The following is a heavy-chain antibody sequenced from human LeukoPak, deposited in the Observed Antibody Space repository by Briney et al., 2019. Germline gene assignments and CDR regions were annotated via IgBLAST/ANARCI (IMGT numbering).Heavy chain of an antibody. V-gene: IGHV4-38-2*01. Sequence: SETLSLTCAVSGYSISSGYYWGWIRQPPGKGLEWIGSIYHSGGTYYNPSLKGRVTISVDTSKNQFSLKLSSVTAADTAVYYCARRVAARPLWYFDYWGQGTLVTVSS. CDR3: ARRVAARPLWYFDY. CDR1: GYSISSGYY. CDR2: IYHSGGT. D-gene: IGHD6-6*01. J-gene: IGHJ4*02.